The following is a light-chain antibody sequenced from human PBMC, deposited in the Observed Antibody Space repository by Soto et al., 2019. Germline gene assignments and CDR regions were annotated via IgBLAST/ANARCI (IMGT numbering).Light chain of an antibody. CDR2: DVT. V-gene: IGLV2-14*01. Sequence: QSALTQPASVSGSPGQSITISCTGTSSDVGGYNYVSWYQQHPGKAPKLMIYDVTNRPSGVSNRFAGSKSGNTGSLTISGLQAEDEADYYCSSYTSSSSLWVFGTGTKLTVL. CDR1: SSDVGGYNY. J-gene: IGLJ1*01. CDR3: SSYTSSSSLWV.